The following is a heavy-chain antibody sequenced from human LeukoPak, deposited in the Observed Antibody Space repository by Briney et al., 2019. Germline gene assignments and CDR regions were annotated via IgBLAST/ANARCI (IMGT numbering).Heavy chain of an antibody. D-gene: IGHD3-10*01. CDR2: TYYRSNWYN. CDR1: GDSVSSNTAA. V-gene: IGHV6-1*01. Sequence: SQTLSLTCAISGDSVSSNTAAWNWIRQSPSRGLGWLGRTYYRSNWYNDYAVSVKSRITINPDTSKNHFALHLNSVTPEDTAVYYCARARLHHNYGSGTSFDYWGQGTLVTVSS. CDR3: ARARLHHNYGSGTSFDY. J-gene: IGHJ4*02.